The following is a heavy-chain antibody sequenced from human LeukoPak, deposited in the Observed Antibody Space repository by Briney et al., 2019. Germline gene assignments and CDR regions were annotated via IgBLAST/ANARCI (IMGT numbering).Heavy chain of an antibody. CDR1: GFTFSSYG. J-gene: IGHJ4*02. D-gene: IGHD2-21*02. CDR3: AKDGGPYCGGDCYSGY. CDR2: ISGSGGST. Sequence: GGSLRLSCAASGFTFSSYGMSWVRQAPGKGLEWVSAISGSGGSTCYADSVKGRFTISRDNSKNTLYLQMNSLRAEDTAVYYCAKDGGPYCGGDCYSGYWGQGTLVTVSS. V-gene: IGHV3-23*01.